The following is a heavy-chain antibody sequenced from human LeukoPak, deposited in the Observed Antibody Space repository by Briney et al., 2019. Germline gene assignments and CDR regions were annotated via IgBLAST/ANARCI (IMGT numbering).Heavy chain of an antibody. V-gene: IGHV3-23*01. J-gene: IGHJ4*02. CDR3: AKEKKLEPVRAPTRTPFDY. Sequence: GGSLRLSCAASGFTFSYYSMSLVRQAPGKGLEWVSGISGSGGSTFYADSVKGRFTISRDKSKNTLYLQMSSLRAEDTALYYCAKEKKLEPVRAPTRTPFDYWGQGTLVTVST. CDR1: GFTFSYYS. CDR2: ISGSGGST. D-gene: IGHD5-12*01.